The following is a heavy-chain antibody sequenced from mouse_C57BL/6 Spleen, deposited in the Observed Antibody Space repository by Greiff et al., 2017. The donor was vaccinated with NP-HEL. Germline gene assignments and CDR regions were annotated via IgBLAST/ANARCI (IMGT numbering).Heavy chain of an antibody. Sequence: VQLQQSGAELVRPGASVTLSCKASGYTFTDYEMHWVKQTPVHGLEWIGAIDPETGGTAYNQKFKGKAILTADKSSSIAYMELRSLTSEDSAVYYCTKGDYDGSSHWYFDVWGTGTTVTVSS. D-gene: IGHD1-1*01. J-gene: IGHJ1*03. V-gene: IGHV1-15*01. CDR2: IDPETGGT. CDR3: TKGDYDGSSHWYFDV. CDR1: GYTFTDYE.